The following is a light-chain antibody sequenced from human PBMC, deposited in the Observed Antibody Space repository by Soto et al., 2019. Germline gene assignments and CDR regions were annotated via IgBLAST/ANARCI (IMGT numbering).Light chain of an antibody. CDR1: RSISDW. CDR3: QQYYSYSWT. J-gene: IGKJ1*01. V-gene: IGKV1-5*01. CDR2: AAS. Sequence: IQMNQSPSSLSPSVGDRVTITCRASRSISDWLAWYQQKPGKAPKLLIYAASTLQSGVPSRFSGSGSGTDFTLTISCLQSEDFATYYCQQYYSYSWTFGQRTKVDI.